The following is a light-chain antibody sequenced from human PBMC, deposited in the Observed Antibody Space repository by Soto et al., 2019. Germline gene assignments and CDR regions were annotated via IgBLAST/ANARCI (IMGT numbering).Light chain of an antibody. CDR3: QQYNSYPWT. CDR2: KAS. Sequence: DVQMTQSPSTLSASVGDRVTITCRASQSRSSWLAWYQQKPGKAHKLLIYKASTLESGVPSNFSGSGSGTEFTLTISSLQPEDFATYYCQQYNSYPWTFGQGTKVDVK. V-gene: IGKV1-5*03. CDR1: QSRSSW. J-gene: IGKJ1*01.